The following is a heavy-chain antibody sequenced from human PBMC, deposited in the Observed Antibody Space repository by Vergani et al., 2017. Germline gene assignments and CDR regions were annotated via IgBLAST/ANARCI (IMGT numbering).Heavy chain of an antibody. D-gene: IGHD2-15*01. V-gene: IGHV1-8*01. Sequence: QVQLVQSGAEVKKPGASVKVSCKASGYTFTSYDINWVRQATGQGLEWMGWMNPNSGNTGYAQKFQGRVTMTRNTSISTAYMELSILRSEDTAVYDCAGVIRLGGSSRSFGYWGQGTLVTVSS. CDR3: AGVIRLGGSSRSFGY. CDR1: GYTFTSYD. CDR2: MNPNSGNT. J-gene: IGHJ4*02.